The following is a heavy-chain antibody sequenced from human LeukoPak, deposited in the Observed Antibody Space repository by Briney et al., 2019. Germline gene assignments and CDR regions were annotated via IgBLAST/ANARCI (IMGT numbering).Heavy chain of an antibody. J-gene: IGHJ4*02. CDR1: GGSFSGYY. Sequence: PSETLSLTCAVYGGSFSGYYWSWIRQPPGKGLEWIGEINHSGSTNYNPSLKSRVTISVDTSKNQFSLKLSSVTAADTAVYYCARDGYSGYAYYFDYWGQGTQVTVSS. CDR2: INHSGST. D-gene: IGHD5-12*01. V-gene: IGHV4-34*01. CDR3: ARDGYSGYAYYFDY.